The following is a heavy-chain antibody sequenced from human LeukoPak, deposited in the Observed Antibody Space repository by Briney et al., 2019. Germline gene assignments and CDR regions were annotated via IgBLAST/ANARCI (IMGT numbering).Heavy chain of an antibody. CDR3: ARDWDIVAYYYYGMDV. V-gene: IGHV1-18*01. CDR2: ISAYNGNT. Sequence: GASVKVSCKASGYTFTSYGISWVRQAPGHGLEWMGWISAYNGNTNYAQKLQGRVTMTTDTSTSTAYMELRSLRSDDTAVYYCARDWDIVAYYYYGMDVWGQGTTVTVSS. J-gene: IGHJ6*02. CDR1: GYTFTSYG. D-gene: IGHD5-12*01.